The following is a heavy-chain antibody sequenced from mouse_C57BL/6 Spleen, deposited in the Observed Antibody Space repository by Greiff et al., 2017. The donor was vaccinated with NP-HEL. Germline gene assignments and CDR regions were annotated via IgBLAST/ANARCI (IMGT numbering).Heavy chain of an antibody. D-gene: IGHD1-1*01. J-gene: IGHJ4*01. V-gene: IGHV1-55*01. CDR2: IYPGSGST. Sequence: QVQLQQPGAELVKPGASVKMSCKASGYTFTSYWITWVKQRPGQGLEWIGDIYPGSGSTNYNEKFKSKATLTVDTSSSTAYMQLSSLTSEDSAVYYGARWEFITTVVAGMDYWGQGTSVTVSS. CDR1: GYTFTSYW. CDR3: ARWEFITTVVAGMDY.